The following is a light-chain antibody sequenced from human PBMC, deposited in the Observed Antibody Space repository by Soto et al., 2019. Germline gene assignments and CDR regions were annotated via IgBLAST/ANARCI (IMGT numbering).Light chain of an antibody. CDR1: QTISSW. CDR2: KAS. Sequence: DIQMTQSPSTLSGSVGDRVTITCRASQTISSWLAWYQQKPGKAPKLLIYKASTLKSGVPSRFSGSGSGTEFTRTISSLQPDDFATYYCQHYNSYSEAFCQGTKVELK. J-gene: IGKJ1*01. CDR3: QHYNSYSEA. V-gene: IGKV1-5*03.